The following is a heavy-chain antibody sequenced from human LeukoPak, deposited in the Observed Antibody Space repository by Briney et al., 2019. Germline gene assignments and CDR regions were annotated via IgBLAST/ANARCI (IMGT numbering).Heavy chain of an antibody. D-gene: IGHD3-10*01. CDR3: ASGSYFDY. CDR2: IKADGSKK. J-gene: IGHJ4*02. CDR1: GFTFSNSW. V-gene: IGHV3-7*01. Sequence: GGFLRLSCAASGFTFSNSWMYWVRQAPGKGLEWVANIKADGSKKYYVGSVKGRFTISRDNAKMSLYLEMNSLRAEDTAVYYCASGSYFDYWGQGTLVTVSS.